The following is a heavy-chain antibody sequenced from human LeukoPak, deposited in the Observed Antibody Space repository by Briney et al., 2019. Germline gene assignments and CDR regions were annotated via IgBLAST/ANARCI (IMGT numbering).Heavy chain of an antibody. CDR2: IIPIFGTA. Sequence: SVKVSCKASGYTFTGYYMHWVRQAPGQGLEWMGGIIPIFGTANYAQKFQGRVTITTDESTSTAYMELSSLRSEDTAVYYCARDSGGSPDWFDPWGQGTLVTVSS. CDR3: ARDSGGSPDWFDP. CDR1: GYTFTGYY. D-gene: IGHD2-15*01. V-gene: IGHV1-69*05. J-gene: IGHJ5*02.